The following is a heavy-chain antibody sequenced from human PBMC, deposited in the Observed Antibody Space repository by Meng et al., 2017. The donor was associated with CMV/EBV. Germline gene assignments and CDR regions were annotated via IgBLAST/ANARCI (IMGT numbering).Heavy chain of an antibody. CDR1: GFTFSNYA. V-gene: IGHV3-9*01. CDR3: AKRASSGYYSLAFDI. Sequence: SLKISCAASGFTFSNYAMHWVRQAPGKGLEWVSGISWNSGSIGYADSVKGRFTISRDNAKNSLYLQMNSLRAEDTALYYCAKRASSGYYSLAFDIWGQGTMVTVSS. CDR2: ISWNSGSI. J-gene: IGHJ3*02. D-gene: IGHD3-22*01.